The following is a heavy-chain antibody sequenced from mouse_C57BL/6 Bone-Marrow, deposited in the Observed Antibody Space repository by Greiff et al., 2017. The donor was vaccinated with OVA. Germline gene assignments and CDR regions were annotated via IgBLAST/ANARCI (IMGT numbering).Heavy chain of an antibody. V-gene: IGHV1-15*01. Sequence: VQLQQSGAELVRPGASVTLSCKASGYTFTDYEMHWVKQTPVHGLEWIGAIDPETGGTAYNQKFKGKAILTADKSSSTAYMKLRSLTSEGSAVYYCTRSRDYGSSYAMDYWGQGTSVTVSS. J-gene: IGHJ4*01. D-gene: IGHD1-1*01. CDR3: TRSRDYGSSYAMDY. CDR1: GYTFTDYE. CDR2: IDPETGGT.